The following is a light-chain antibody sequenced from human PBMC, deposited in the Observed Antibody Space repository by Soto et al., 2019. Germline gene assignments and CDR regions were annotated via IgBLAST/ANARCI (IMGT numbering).Light chain of an antibody. J-gene: IGLJ2*01. Sequence: QSALTQPPSASGSPGQSVTISCTGTSSDVGGYNYVSWYQQHPGKAPKLMIYEVSKRPSGVPDRFSGSKSGNTASLTVSGLQAEDEVDYYCSSYAGSNNYVVFGGGTQLTVL. CDR2: EVS. CDR3: SSYAGSNNYVV. V-gene: IGLV2-8*01. CDR1: SSDVGGYNY.